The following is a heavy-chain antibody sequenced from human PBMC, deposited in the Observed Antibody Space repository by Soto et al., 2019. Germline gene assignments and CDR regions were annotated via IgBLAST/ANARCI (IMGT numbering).Heavy chain of an antibody. J-gene: IGHJ4*02. D-gene: IGHD4-17*01. Sequence: QVQLVQSGTEVKKPGASVKVSCKASGYSFTKYGISWVRQAPGQGLEWMGWINTYNGNTSYAQKLQGRVNMTTDTSTSTVYMELRSLRSDDTAVYYCARDDYGDYAYWGQGTLVTV. CDR3: ARDDYGDYAY. CDR2: INTYNGNT. V-gene: IGHV1-18*01. CDR1: GYSFTKYG.